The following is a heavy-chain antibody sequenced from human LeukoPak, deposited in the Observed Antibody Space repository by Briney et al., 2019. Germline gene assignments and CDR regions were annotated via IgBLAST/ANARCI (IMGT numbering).Heavy chain of an antibody. J-gene: IGHJ4*02. CDR3: ATNFYDFWKGTGD. Sequence: ASVKVSCKASGFAFSNYAINWVRQATGHGLEWMGGFDPEDGETIYAQKFQGRVTMTEDTSTDTAYMELSSLRSEDTAVYYCATNFYDFWKGTGDWGQGTLVTVSS. D-gene: IGHD3-3*01. CDR2: FDPEDGET. V-gene: IGHV1-24*01. CDR1: GFAFSNYA.